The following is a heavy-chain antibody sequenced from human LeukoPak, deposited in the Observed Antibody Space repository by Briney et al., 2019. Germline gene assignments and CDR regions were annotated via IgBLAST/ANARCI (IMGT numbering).Heavy chain of an antibody. Sequence: GASVKVSCKASGYTFNSYYMHWVRQAPGQGLEWMGIINPSGGSTSYAQKFQGRVTMTRDTSTSTVYMELSSLRSEDTAVYYCARDLKHFDWLWPGIDYWGQGTLVTVSS. CDR1: GYTFNSYY. CDR3: ARDLKHFDWLWPGIDY. CDR2: INPSGGST. V-gene: IGHV1-46*02. J-gene: IGHJ4*02. D-gene: IGHD3-9*01.